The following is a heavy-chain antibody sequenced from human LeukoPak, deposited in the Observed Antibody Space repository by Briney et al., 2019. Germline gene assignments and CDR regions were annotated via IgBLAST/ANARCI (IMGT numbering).Heavy chain of an antibody. CDR3: ARDQRGFDP. CDR2: ISSSGRII. V-gene: IGHV3-48*03. CDR1: GFTFSSYE. Sequence: PGGSLRLSCAASGFTFSSYEMKWVRQAPGKGLEWVSYISSSGRIIYYADSVKGRFTISRDNAKNSLYLQMNSLRAEDTAVYYCARDQRGFDPWGQGTLVTVSS. J-gene: IGHJ5*02.